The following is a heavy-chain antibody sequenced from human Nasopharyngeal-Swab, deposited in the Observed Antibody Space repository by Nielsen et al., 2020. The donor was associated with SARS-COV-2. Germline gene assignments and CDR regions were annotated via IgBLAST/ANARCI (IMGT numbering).Heavy chain of an antibody. Sequence: ASVKVSCKASGYTFTGYYMHWVRQAPGQGLEWMGRINPNSGGTNYAQKFQGRVTMTRDTSISTAYMELSRPRSDDTAVYYCARAGRYYYDSSGYYYDYYYYMDVWGKGTTVTVSS. V-gene: IGHV1-2*06. D-gene: IGHD3-22*01. CDR1: GYTFTGYY. J-gene: IGHJ6*03. CDR2: INPNSGGT. CDR3: ARAGRYYYDSSGYYYDYYYYMDV.